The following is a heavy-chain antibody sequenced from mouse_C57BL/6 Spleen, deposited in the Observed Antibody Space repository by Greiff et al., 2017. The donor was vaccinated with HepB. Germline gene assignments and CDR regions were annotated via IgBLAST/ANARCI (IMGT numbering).Heavy chain of an antibody. CDR1: GYTFTSYD. V-gene: IGHV1-85*01. D-gene: IGHD2-3*01. CDR3: ARGVYDGYYPYAMDY. J-gene: IGHJ4*01. CDR2: IYPRDGST. Sequence: VQLQQSGPELVKPGASVKLSCKASGYTFTSYDINWVKQRPGQGLEWIGWIYPRDGSTKYNEKFKGKATLTVDTSSSTAYMELHSLTSEDSAVYFCARGVYDGYYPYAMDYWGQGTSVTVSS.